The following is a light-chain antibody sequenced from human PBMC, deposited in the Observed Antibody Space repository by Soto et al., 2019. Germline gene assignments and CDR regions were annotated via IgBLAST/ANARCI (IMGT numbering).Light chain of an antibody. CDR1: SSHVGGSNF. Sequence: QTLRTEPASLTYSPGQSITISCTGTSSHVGGSNFVSWYQQHPGKPSKLIIYDVANRPSGVSNRFSGSKSGSTASLIISRLQTEDEADYYCVSYTSSTTYVFGTGTKVTGL. CDR2: DVA. V-gene: IGLV2-14*03. CDR3: VSYTSSTTYV. J-gene: IGLJ1*01.